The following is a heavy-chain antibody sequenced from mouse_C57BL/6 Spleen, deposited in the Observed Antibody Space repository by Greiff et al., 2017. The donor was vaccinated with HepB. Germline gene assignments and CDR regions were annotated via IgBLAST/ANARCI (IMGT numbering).Heavy chain of an antibody. CDR1: GYTFTSYW. V-gene: IGHV1-69*01. Sequence: QVHVKQPGAELVMPGASVKLSCKASGYTFTSYWMHWVKQRPGQGLEWIGEIDPSDSYTNYNQKFKGKSTLTVDKSSSTAYMQLSSLTSEDSAVYYCARERNSPFAYWGQGTLVTVSA. J-gene: IGHJ3*01. CDR2: IDPSDSYT. CDR3: ARERNSPFAY.